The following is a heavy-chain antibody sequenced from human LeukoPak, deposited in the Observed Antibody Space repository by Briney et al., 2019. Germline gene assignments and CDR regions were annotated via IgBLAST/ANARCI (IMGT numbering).Heavy chain of an antibody. D-gene: IGHD4-17*01. Sequence: SETLSLTCTVSGGSISTYYWSWLRQPPGKGLEWIGYVYYSGITDYNPPLKSRVTISVDTSKSQFSLKLSSVTAADTAVYYCARHLTSGDYFDYWGQGTLVTVSS. J-gene: IGHJ4*02. V-gene: IGHV4-59*08. CDR2: VYYSGIT. CDR3: ARHLTSGDYFDY. CDR1: GGSISTYY.